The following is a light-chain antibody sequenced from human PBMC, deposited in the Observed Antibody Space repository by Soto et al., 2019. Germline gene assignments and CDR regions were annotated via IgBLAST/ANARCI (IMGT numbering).Light chain of an antibody. CDR2: DAS. J-gene: IGKJ4*01. Sequence: EIVMTQSPGTLSVSPGERATLSCRASQSVSINLAWYQQKPGQAPRLLIYDASTRATGIPARFSGSGSGTDFTLTISSLQSKDFAVYYCQQYNNWHPLTFGGGTKVEIK. V-gene: IGKV3D-15*01. CDR3: QQYNNWHPLT. CDR1: QSVSIN.